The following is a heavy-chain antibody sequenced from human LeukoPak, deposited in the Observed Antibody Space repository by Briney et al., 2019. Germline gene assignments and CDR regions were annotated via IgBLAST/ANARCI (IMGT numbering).Heavy chain of an antibody. V-gene: IGHV4-31*03. CDR2: IYYSGST. CDR1: GGSISSSGYY. J-gene: IGHJ2*01. CDR3: ATSGVYYDILTGYYSRGWYFDL. Sequence: SLTLSLTCTVSGGSISSSGYYWSWIRQHPGKGLEWIGYIYYSGSTYYNPSLKSRVTISVDTSKNQFSLKLSSVTAADTAVYYCATSGVYYDILTGYYSRGWYFDLWGRGTLVTVSS. D-gene: IGHD3-9*01.